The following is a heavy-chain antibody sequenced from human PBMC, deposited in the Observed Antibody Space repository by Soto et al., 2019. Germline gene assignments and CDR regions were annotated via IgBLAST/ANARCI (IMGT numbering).Heavy chain of an antibody. J-gene: IGHJ6*02. V-gene: IGHV1-24*01. CDR3: ATKGRWYVGYYYYGMDV. CDR2: FDPEDGET. Sequence: ASVKVSCKVSGYTLTDLSMHCVRQAPGKGLEWMGGFDPEDGETIYAQKFQGRVTMTEDTSTDTAYMELSSLRSEDTAVYYCATKGRWYVGYYYYGMDVWGQGTTVTVSS. D-gene: IGHD6-13*01. CDR1: GYTLTDLS.